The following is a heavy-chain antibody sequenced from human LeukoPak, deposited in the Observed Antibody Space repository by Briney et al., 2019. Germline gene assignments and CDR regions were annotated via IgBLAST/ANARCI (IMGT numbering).Heavy chain of an antibody. J-gene: IGHJ4*02. Sequence: PSQTLSLTCTVSGGSISSGDYYWSWIRQPPGKGLEWIGYIYYSGSTYYNPSLKSRVTISVDTSKNQFSLKLSSVTAADTAVYYRAREGGVMDDILTGYTTYYFDYWGQGTLVTVPS. CDR1: GGSISSGDYY. CDR3: AREGGVMDDILTGYTTYYFDY. V-gene: IGHV4-30-4*01. D-gene: IGHD3-9*01. CDR2: IYYSGST.